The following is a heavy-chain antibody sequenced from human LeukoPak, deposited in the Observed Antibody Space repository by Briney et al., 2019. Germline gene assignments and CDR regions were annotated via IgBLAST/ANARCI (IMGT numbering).Heavy chain of an antibody. CDR1: GFTFSSYA. CDR3: ARYMYSSGWHV. J-gene: IGHJ6*02. CDR2: ISGSGETT. D-gene: IGHD6-19*01. V-gene: IGHV3-23*01. Sequence: PGGSLRLSCAASGFTFSSYAMSWVRQAPGKGLEWVSAISGSGETTYYADSVRGRFTISRDNAKNSLSLQMNSLRAEDTAVYYCARYMYSSGWHVWGQGTTVTVSS.